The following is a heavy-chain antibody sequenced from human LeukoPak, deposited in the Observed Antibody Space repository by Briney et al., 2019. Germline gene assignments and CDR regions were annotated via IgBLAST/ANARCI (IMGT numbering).Heavy chain of an antibody. V-gene: IGHV3-48*01. CDR2: ITSGSNTI. CDR1: GFALSTYA. CDR3: ARDRMGGSFDY. D-gene: IGHD2-15*01. J-gene: IGHJ4*02. Sequence: PGGSLRLLCAASGFALSTYAMNWVRQAPGKGLECVSFITSGSNTIYYADSMKGRFTISRDNAENSLYLQMNSLSAEDTAVYYCARDRMGGSFDYWGQGTLVTVSS.